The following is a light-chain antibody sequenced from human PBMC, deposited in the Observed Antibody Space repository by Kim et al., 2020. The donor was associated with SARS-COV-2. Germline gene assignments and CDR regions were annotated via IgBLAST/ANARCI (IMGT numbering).Light chain of an antibody. Sequence: GQRVTIPCSGSISTVGNNTVTWYQPRPGTAPKLLIYSNNQRPSGVPDRFSGSKSGTSASLAISGLQSEDEADYYCAAWDDSLNGWVFGGGTQLTVL. V-gene: IGLV1-44*01. CDR2: SNN. J-gene: IGLJ3*02. CDR3: AAWDDSLNGWV. CDR1: ISTVGNNT.